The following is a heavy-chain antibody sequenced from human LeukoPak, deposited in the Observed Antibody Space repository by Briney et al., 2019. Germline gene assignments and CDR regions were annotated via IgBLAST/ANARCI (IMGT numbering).Heavy chain of an antibody. CDR3: AKERMILGYCSGGSCLYYFDY. J-gene: IGHJ4*02. Sequence: GGSLRLSCAASRFTFSSYWMNWVRQAPGKGLEWVSYISGSGSTIYYADSVKGRFTISRDNAKNSLYLQMNSLRAEDTAVYYCAKERMILGYCSGGSCLYYFDYWGQGTLVTVSS. CDR2: ISGSGSTI. V-gene: IGHV3-48*01. D-gene: IGHD2-15*01. CDR1: RFTFSSYW.